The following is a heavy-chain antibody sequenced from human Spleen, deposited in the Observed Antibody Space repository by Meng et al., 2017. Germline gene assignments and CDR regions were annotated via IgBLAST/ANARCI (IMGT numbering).Heavy chain of an antibody. J-gene: IGHJ1*01. D-gene: IGHD6-13*01. CDR3: AHGRVSSWVGYFQH. CDR1: GFSLSTTGVG. Sequence: QITFKESGPTLVQPTQTLTLTCTFSGFSLSTTGVGVGWIRQPPGKALEWLALIYWNGDKRYSPSLKSRLTITEDTSKNQVVLTMTNMDPVDTATYFCAHGRVSSWVGYFQHWGQGTLVTVSS. V-gene: IGHV2-5*01. CDR2: IYWNGDK.